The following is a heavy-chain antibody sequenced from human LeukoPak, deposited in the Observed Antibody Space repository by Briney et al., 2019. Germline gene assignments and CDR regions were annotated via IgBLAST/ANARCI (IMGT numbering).Heavy chain of an antibody. Sequence: ASVKVSCKASGYTFTSYDINWVRQATGQGLEWMGWMNPNSGNTGYAQKFQGRVTMTRNTSISTAYMELSSLRSEDTAVYYCARGRGRRYCSSTSCYDDYYYYMDVWGKGTTVTISS. CDR1: GYTFTSYD. V-gene: IGHV1-8*01. J-gene: IGHJ6*03. D-gene: IGHD2-2*01. CDR2: MNPNSGNT. CDR3: ARGRGRRYCSSTSCYDDYYYYMDV.